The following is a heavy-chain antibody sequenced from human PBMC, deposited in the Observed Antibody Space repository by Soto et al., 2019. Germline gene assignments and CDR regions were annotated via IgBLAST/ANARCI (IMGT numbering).Heavy chain of an antibody. J-gene: IGHJ6*02. V-gene: IGHV3-11*04. D-gene: IGHD3-10*01. Sequence: GGSLRLSCAVSGFTFSDYYMSWIRQAPGKGLEWVSYVISSGSTTYYADSVKGRFTISRDNSKNTLYLQMNSLRAEDTAVYYCARMIRGVIDYYYYYGMDVWGQGTTVTVSS. CDR3: ARMIRGVIDYYYYYGMDV. CDR1: GFTFSDYY. CDR2: VISSGSTT.